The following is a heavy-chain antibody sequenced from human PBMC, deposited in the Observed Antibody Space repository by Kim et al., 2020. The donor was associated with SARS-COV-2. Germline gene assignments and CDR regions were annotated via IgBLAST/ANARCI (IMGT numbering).Heavy chain of an antibody. Sequence: YAQKFQGRVTMTRDTSTSTVYMELSSLRSEDTAVYYCARDTARASDAFDIWGQGTMVTVSS. CDR3: ARDTARASDAFDI. J-gene: IGHJ3*02. V-gene: IGHV1-46*01.